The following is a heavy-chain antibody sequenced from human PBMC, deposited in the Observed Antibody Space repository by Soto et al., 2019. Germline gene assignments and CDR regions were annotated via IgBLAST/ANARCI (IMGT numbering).Heavy chain of an antibody. CDR2: ISGSGGST. CDR1: GFTFSSYA. D-gene: IGHD5-18*01. V-gene: IGHV3-23*01. J-gene: IGHJ6*03. CDR3: ANYVDTDYYYLED. Sequence: GVSLRLSCAPSGFTFSSYALSGVRQAPGKGLEWVSAISGSGGSTYYADSVKGRFTISRDNSKNTLYLQMNSLRAEDTAVYYCANYVDTDYYYLEDWGKGATVSVSS.